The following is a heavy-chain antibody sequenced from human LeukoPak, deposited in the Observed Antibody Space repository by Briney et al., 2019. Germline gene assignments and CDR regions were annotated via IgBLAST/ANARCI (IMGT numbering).Heavy chain of an antibody. Sequence: GGSLRLSCAASGFTFSESWMSWVRQAPGKGLEWVADMNQDGSEKDYVDSVKGRFTISRDNARESLYLQMSSLRAEDTAVYYCATYTHWVAGDVWGHGTTVTVSS. CDR3: ATYTHWVAGDV. J-gene: IGHJ6*02. CDR1: GFTFSESW. V-gene: IGHV3-7*01. CDR2: MNQDGSEK. D-gene: IGHD3-16*01.